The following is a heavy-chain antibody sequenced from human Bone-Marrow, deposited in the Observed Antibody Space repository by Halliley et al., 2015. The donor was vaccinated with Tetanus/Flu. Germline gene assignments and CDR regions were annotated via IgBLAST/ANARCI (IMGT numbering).Heavy chain of an antibody. D-gene: IGHD3-3*01. CDR2: IYNSGNT. CDR1: GASVNSGNYY. Sequence: TLSLTCTVSGASVNSGNYYWSWFRQPPGKGLEWIGYIYNSGNTNYNPSLKSPVTISIDTSKNQFSLRLRSVTAADTAVYFCCVVPTEYDDSLPPGKDVWGQGTTVTVSS. V-gene: IGHV4-61*01. J-gene: IGHJ6*02. CDR3: CVVPTEYDDSLPPGKDV.